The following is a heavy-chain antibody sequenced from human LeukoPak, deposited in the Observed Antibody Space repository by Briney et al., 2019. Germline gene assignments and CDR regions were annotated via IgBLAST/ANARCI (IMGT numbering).Heavy chain of an antibody. D-gene: IGHD1-26*01. CDR2: ISYDGSNK. CDR1: GFTFSSYA. J-gene: IGHJ4*02. V-gene: IGHV3-30*04. CDR3: ARVGRD. Sequence: PGRSLRLSCAASGFTFSSYAMHWVRQAPGKGLEWVAVISYDGSNKYYADSVKGRFTISRDNSKNTLYLQMNSLRAEDTAVHYCARVGRDWGQGTLVTVSS.